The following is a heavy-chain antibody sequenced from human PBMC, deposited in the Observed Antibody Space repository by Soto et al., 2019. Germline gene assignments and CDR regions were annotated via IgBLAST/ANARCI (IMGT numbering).Heavy chain of an antibody. V-gene: IGHV4-39*02. CDR2: IHNTGVP. CDR3: GRDRVTTFGAGKLYYFDY. J-gene: IGHJ4*02. D-gene: IGHD3-3*01. CDR1: GGAVSNTSHF. Sequence: QVQLQESGPGLVKPSETLSLTCSVAGGAVSNTSHFWGWIRQSPGKGLEWMGSIHNTGVPYYNPSLKSRVTMSVDKSKNQFSLKLTSVTAADTAVYFCGRDRVTTFGAGKLYYFDYWGQGTLVTVSS.